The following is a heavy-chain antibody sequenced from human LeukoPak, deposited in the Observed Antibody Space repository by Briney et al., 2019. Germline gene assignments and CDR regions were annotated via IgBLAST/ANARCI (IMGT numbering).Heavy chain of an antibody. CDR3: ARDACSGSGCLDF. Sequence: PAGGSLRLSCAASGFTFSSYAMSWVRQAPGKGLEWVSVIYSGGTTYYVDSVKGRFSISRDSSKNTVYLQMNSLRAEDTAVYYCARDACSGSGCLDFWGQGSLVTVSS. V-gene: IGHV3-66*01. J-gene: IGHJ4*02. D-gene: IGHD2-2*01. CDR2: IYSGGTT. CDR1: GFTFSSYA.